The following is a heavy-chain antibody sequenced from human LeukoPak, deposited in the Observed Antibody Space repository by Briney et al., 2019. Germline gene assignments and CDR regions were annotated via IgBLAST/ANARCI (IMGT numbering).Heavy chain of an antibody. CDR1: GYTFTSYG. CDR2: ISAYNGNT. CDR3: ARDARRYSSGWLTEGNWFDP. Sequence: GASVKVSCKASGYTFTSYGISWVRQAPGQGLEWMGWISAYNGNTDFAQKLQGRVTMTTDTSTSTAYMELRSLRSDDTAVYYCARDARRYSSGWLTEGNWFDPWGQGTLVTVSS. J-gene: IGHJ5*02. D-gene: IGHD6-19*01. V-gene: IGHV1-18*01.